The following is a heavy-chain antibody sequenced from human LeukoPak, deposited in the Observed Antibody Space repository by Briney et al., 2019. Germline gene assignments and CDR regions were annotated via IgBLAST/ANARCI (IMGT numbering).Heavy chain of an antibody. V-gene: IGHV3-30*01. D-gene: IGHD3-22*01. J-gene: IGHJ4*02. CDR2: ISYDGSNK. CDR3: ARAPYYDSSGYYDY. Sequence: PGRSLRLSCAASGFSFSTYAMHWVRQAPGKGLEWEAVISYDGSNKNYADSVKGRFTISRDNSKNTLYLQMNSLRAEDTAVYYCARAPYYDSSGYYDYWGQGTLVTVSS. CDR1: GFSFSTYA.